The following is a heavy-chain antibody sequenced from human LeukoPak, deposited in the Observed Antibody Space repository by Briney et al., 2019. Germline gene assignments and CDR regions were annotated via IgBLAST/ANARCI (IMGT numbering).Heavy chain of an antibody. J-gene: IGHJ4*02. CDR1: GYSISSGYY. D-gene: IGHD3-22*01. Sequence: PAETLSLTCTVSGYSISSGYYWGWFRQPPGKGLEWIGSIYHSGSTYYNPSLKSRVTISVDTSKNQFSLKLSSVTAADTAVYYCARQPFTMIVVVKGGFDYWGQGTLVTVSS. CDR2: IYHSGST. CDR3: ARQPFTMIVVVKGGFDY. V-gene: IGHV4-38-2*02.